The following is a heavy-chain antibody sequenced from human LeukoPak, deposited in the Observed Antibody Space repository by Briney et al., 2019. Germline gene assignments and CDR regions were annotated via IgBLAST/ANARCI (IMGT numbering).Heavy chain of an antibody. D-gene: IGHD3-3*01. Sequence: GGSLRLSCAASGFTFSNAWMSWVRQAPGKGLEWVSAISGSGGSTYYADSVKGRFTISRDNPKNTLYLQMNSLRAEDTAVYYCARAYYDFWSGYYYYYMDVWGKGTTVTVSS. CDR1: GFTFSNAW. V-gene: IGHV3-23*01. CDR2: ISGSGGST. CDR3: ARAYYDFWSGYYYYYMDV. J-gene: IGHJ6*03.